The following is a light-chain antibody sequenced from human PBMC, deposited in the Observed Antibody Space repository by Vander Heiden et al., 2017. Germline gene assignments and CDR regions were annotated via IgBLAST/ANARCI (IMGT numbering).Light chain of an antibody. Sequence: EIVLTQSPGTLSLSPGESATLSCRASQSGSSSYLAWYQQKPGQAPRRLIYGASSRATGIPDRFSGSGSGTDFTLTISRLEPEDFAVYYCQQYGSSPRTFGQGTKLEIK. V-gene: IGKV3-20*01. CDR3: QQYGSSPRT. CDR1: QSGSSSY. J-gene: IGKJ2*01. CDR2: GAS.